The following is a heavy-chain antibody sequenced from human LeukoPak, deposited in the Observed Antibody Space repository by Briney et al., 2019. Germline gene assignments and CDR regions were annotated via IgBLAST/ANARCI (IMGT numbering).Heavy chain of an antibody. J-gene: IGHJ3*02. CDR3: EKEGMGYGGKNLNAFDI. V-gene: IGHV3-30*02. D-gene: IGHD4-23*01. Sequence: PGGSLRLSCAASGFTFSSYGMHWVRQAPGKGLEWGAFIRYDGSNKYYADSVKGRFTISRDNSKNTLYLQMNSLRAEDTAVYYCEKEGMGYGGKNLNAFDIWGQGTMVTVSS. CDR2: IRYDGSNK. CDR1: GFTFSSYG.